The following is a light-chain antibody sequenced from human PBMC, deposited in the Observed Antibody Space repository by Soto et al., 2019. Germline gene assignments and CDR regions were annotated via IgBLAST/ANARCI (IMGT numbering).Light chain of an antibody. Sequence: SYVLTQPPSMSVAPGQTAKITCGGADIGDKSAHWYQQKPGQAPVVVVYDDSDRPSGIPERFSGSNSGNTATLTVSRVEPGDEADYYCQVWDTTSDHWVFGGGTKLTVL. CDR1: DIGDKS. J-gene: IGLJ3*02. CDR3: QVWDTTSDHWV. CDR2: DDS. V-gene: IGLV3-21*02.